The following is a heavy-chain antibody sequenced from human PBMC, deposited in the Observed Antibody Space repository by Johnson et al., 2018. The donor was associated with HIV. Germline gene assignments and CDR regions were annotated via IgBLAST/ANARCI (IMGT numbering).Heavy chain of an antibody. Sequence: VQLVESGGGLVKPGGSLRLSCAASGFTFSNAWMSWVRQAPGKGLEWVGRIKSKTDGGTTDYAAPVKGRFTISRDDSKNTLYLKMNSLRAEDTAVYYCARDRVITFGGVIGRGAFDIWGQGTMATVSS. CDR1: GFTFSNAW. D-gene: IGHD3-16*02. CDR2: IKSKTDGGTT. V-gene: IGHV3-15*01. J-gene: IGHJ3*02. CDR3: ARDRVITFGGVIGRGAFDI.